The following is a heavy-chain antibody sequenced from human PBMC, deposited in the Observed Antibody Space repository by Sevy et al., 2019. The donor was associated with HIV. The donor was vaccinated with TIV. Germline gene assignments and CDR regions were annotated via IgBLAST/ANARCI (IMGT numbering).Heavy chain of an antibody. CDR2: IWYDGSNK. V-gene: IGHV3-33*01. CDR1: GFTFSSYG. J-gene: IGHJ5*02. Sequence: GGSLRLSCAASGFTFSSYGMHWVRQAPGKGLEWVAVIWYDGSNKYYADSVKGRFTISRDNSKNTLYLQMNSLRAEDTAVYYCARVLYSSSWYNWFDPWGQGTLVTVSS. CDR3: ARVLYSSSWYNWFDP. D-gene: IGHD6-13*01.